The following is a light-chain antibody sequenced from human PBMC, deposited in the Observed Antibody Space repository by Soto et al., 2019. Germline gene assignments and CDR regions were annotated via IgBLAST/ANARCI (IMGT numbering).Light chain of an antibody. J-gene: IGKJ4*01. Sequence: DIQMTQSPSTLSASVGDRVTITCRASQSIGGWLAWYQQKPGKAPNLLVYKASTLESGVPSRFSGSGSGTEFTLIISKLQPDDLATYYCQQYHSFPVTFGGGTKVEIK. CDR1: QSIGGW. CDR2: KAS. V-gene: IGKV1-5*03. CDR3: QQYHSFPVT.